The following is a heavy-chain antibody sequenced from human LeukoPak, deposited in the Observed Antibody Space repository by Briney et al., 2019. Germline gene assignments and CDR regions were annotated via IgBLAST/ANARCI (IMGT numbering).Heavy chain of an antibody. Sequence: SETLSLTCTVSGGSISSSSYYWGWIRQPPGKGLEWIGYIYYSGSTNYNPSLKSRVTISVDTSKNQFSLKLSSVTAADTAVYYCARSLEAFDIWGQGTMVTVSS. CDR1: GGSISSSSYY. CDR2: IYYSGST. J-gene: IGHJ3*02. D-gene: IGHD1-1*01. V-gene: IGHV4-61*05. CDR3: ARSLEAFDI.